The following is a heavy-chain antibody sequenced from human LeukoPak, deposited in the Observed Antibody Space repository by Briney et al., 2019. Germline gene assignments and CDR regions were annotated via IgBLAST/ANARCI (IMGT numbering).Heavy chain of an antibody. CDR2: INYSGST. J-gene: IGHJ6*02. D-gene: IGHD4-17*01. Sequence: KPSETLSLTCTVSGVSIISSSYDWGWIRQPPGKGLEWIGSINYSGSTDYNPSLKSRVTISVDTSKNQFSLKLSSVTAADTAVYYCARGPATVTTTPSTHNVYYGMDVWGQGTTVTVSS. CDR3: ARGPATVTTTPSTHNVYYGMDV. V-gene: IGHV4-39*07. CDR1: GVSIISSSYD.